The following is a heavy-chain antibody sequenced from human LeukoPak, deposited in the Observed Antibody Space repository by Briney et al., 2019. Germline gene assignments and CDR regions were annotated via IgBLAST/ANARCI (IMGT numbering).Heavy chain of an antibody. Sequence: TGGSLRLSCAASGFTVSRNYMSWVRQAPGKGLEWVSLTYSDGSTSYTDSVKGRFTISRDNSKNTLSLQLNSLRAEDTAVYYCARDGGSSTMEPTGGYYYYGMDVWGQGTTVTVSS. D-gene: IGHD1-1*01. CDR1: GFTVSRNY. CDR3: ARDGGSSTMEPTGGYYYYGMDV. CDR2: TYSDGST. J-gene: IGHJ6*02. V-gene: IGHV3-53*01.